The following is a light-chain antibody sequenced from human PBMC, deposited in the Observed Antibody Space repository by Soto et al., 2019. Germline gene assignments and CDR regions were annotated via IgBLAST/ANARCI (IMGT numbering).Light chain of an antibody. CDR2: DVS. Sequence: QSALTQPASVSGAPGQSITISCTGTSSDIGGYNYVSRYQLHPGKAPKLMIYDVSSRPSGVSNRFSGSKSGSTASLTISGLQAEDEADYFCSSYTSSSTLYVFGTGIKVTVL. V-gene: IGLV2-14*03. CDR1: SSDIGGYNY. CDR3: SSYTSSSTLYV. J-gene: IGLJ1*01.